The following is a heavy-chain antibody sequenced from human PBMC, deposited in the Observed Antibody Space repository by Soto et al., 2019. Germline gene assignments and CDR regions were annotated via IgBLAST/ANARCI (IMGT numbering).Heavy chain of an antibody. D-gene: IGHD3-10*01. CDR1: VGSISSGGYY. Sequence: TLSLTCTVSVGSISSGGYYWSWIRQHPGKGLEWIGYIYYSGSTYYNPSLKSRVTISVDTSKNQFSLKLSSVTAADTAAYYCARDHYYGSGSYDYWGQGTLVTVSS. CDR3: ARDHYYGSGSYDY. J-gene: IGHJ4*02. V-gene: IGHV4-31*03. CDR2: IYYSGST.